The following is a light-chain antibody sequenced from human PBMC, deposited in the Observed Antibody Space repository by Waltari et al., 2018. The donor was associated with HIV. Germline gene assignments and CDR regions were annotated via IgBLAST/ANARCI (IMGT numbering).Light chain of an antibody. CDR3: AAWDDSLNGVV. J-gene: IGLJ2*01. CDR1: SSNIGSHT. V-gene: IGLV1-44*01. Sequence: SVLTQPPSASGTPGQRFTISCSGSSSNIGSHTVNWYQQLPGTAPKLLIYSNNQRPSGVPDRFSGSKSGTSASLAISGLQSEDEADYYCAAWDDSLNGVVFGGGTKLTVL. CDR2: SNN.